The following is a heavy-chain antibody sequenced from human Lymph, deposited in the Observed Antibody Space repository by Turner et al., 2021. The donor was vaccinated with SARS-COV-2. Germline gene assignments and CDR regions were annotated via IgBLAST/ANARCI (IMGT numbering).Heavy chain of an antibody. CDR3: ARDNPHDAFDI. J-gene: IGHJ3*02. Sequence: EVQLVEPGGGLIQPGWYLRLSCAASGFNVSRIDMSWVRQAPGKELEWVSVIYSGVSTVYADSVRGRFTISRDNSKNTLYLQMNSLRAEDTAVYYCARDNPHDAFDIWGQGTMVTVSS. CDR2: IYSGVST. V-gene: IGHV3-53*01. CDR1: GFNVSRID.